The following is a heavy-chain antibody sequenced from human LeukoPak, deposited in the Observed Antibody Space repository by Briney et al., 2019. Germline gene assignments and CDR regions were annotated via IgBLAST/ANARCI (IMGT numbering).Heavy chain of an antibody. J-gene: IGHJ3*02. CDR3: AKDLAAMVYYDAFDI. Sequence: GGSLSLSCAASGFTFSSYAMSWVRQAPGKGLEWVSAISGSGGSTYYADSVKGRFTISRDNSKNTLYLQMNSLRAEDTAVYYCAKDLAAMVYYDAFDIWGQGTMVTVSS. D-gene: IGHD5-18*01. V-gene: IGHV3-23*01. CDR2: ISGSGGST. CDR1: GFTFSSYA.